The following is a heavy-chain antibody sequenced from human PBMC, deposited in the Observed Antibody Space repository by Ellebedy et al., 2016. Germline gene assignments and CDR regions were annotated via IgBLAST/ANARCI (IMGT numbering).Heavy chain of an antibody. J-gene: IGHJ6*02. V-gene: IGHV3-30-3*01. D-gene: IGHD3-10*01. CDR1: GFTFSGYA. CDR2: ISYDGSNK. Sequence: GGSLRLXCAASGFTFSGYAMHWVRQAPGKGLEWVAVISYDGSNKYYADSVKGRFTISRDNSKNTLYLQMNSLRAEDTAVYYCARGYGSGTTHRFGMDVWGQGTTVTVSS. CDR3: ARGYGSGTTHRFGMDV.